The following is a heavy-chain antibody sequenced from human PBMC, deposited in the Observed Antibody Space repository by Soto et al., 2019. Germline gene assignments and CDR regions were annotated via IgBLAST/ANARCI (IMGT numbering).Heavy chain of an antibody. CDR2: IRSKAYGGTT. CDR1: GFTFGDYA. CDR3: TGACYDRSSSEFDN. J-gene: IGHJ4*02. Sequence: PGGSLRLSCTASGFTFGDYAMSWVRQAPGKGLEWVGLIRSKAYGGTTEYAASVKGRFTISRDDSKSIAYLQMNSVKTEDTPVYYCTGACYDRSSSEFDNWDREALVTASS. D-gene: IGHD3-22*01. V-gene: IGHV3-49*04.